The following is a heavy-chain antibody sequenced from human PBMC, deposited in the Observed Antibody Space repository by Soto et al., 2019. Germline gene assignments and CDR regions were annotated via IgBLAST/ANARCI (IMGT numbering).Heavy chain of an antibody. V-gene: IGHV1-69*08. CDR3: ARGLGGRMDD. Sequence: QVQLVQSGAEVKKPGSSVRVSCKASGTIFSSYTISWVRHAPGQGLEWMGRIIPILGETNYAQKFQGRVTLTADKSTNTAYMQLNSLRLEDTAVYYCARGLGGRMDDWGQGTTVTVSS. D-gene: IGHD3-16*01. CDR2: IIPILGET. CDR1: GTIFSSYT. J-gene: IGHJ6*02.